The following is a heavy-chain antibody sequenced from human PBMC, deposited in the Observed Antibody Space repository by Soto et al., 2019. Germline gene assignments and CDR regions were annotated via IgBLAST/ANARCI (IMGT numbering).Heavy chain of an antibody. J-gene: IGHJ6*02. V-gene: IGHV3-30*18. CDR1: GFTFSSYG. CDR3: AKDKGISSSRTAAAWSPLYYYGMDV. D-gene: IGHD6-13*01. CDR2: ISYDGSNK. Sequence: PGESLKISCAASGFTFSSYGMHWVRQAPGKGLEWVAVISYDGSNKYYADSVKGRFTISRDNSKNTLYLQMNSLRAEDTAVYYCAKDKGISSSRTAAAWSPLYYYGMDVWGQGTTVTVSS.